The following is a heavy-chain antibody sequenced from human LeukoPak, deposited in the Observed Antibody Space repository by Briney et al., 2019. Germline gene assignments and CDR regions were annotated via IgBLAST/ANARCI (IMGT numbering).Heavy chain of an antibody. D-gene: IGHD2-21*02. V-gene: IGHV4-4*07. CDR3: ARGKYCGGDCHFDY. Sequence: PSETLSLTCTVSGDSISSYYWSWIRQPAGKGLEWIGRMYSSGSSNYNPSLKSRVTMSIDTSKNQFSLKLSSMTVADTAVYYCARGKYCGGDCHFDYWGQGSLVTVSS. CDR1: GDSISSYY. J-gene: IGHJ4*02. CDR2: MYSSGSS.